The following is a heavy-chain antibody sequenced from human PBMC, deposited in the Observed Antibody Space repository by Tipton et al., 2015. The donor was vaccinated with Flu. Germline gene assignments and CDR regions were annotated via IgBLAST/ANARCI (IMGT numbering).Heavy chain of an antibody. V-gene: IGHV4-59*01. Sequence: LSCTVSGGSISSYYWSWIRQPPGKGLEWIGYIYYSGSTNYNPSLKSRVTISVDTSKNQFSLKLSSVTAADTAVYYCAREGRSSGYYSPYYYGMDVWGQATTVTVSS. D-gene: IGHD3-22*01. CDR1: GGSISSYY. CDR2: IYYSGST. J-gene: IGHJ6*02. CDR3: AREGRSSGYYSPYYYGMDV.